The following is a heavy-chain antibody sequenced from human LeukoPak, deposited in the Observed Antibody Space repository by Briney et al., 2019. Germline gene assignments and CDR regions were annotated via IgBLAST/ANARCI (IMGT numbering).Heavy chain of an antibody. V-gene: IGHV3-23*01. D-gene: IGHD1-1*01. J-gene: IGHJ3*02. CDR1: GFIFSTYV. Sequence: GGSLRLSCAASGFIFSTYVMSWVRQAPGKGPEGVSIISGSSGNTYYTDSVKGRFTISRDNSRNTLHLQMNSLRAEDTALYYCARERLTTTAFDIWGQGTMVTVSS. CDR3: ARERLTTTAFDI. CDR2: ISGSSGNT.